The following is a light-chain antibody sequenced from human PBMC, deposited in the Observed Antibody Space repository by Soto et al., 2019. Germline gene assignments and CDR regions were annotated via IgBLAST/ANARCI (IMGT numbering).Light chain of an antibody. CDR3: SSYVTSSLVL. Sequence: QSALTQPASVSGSRGQSITVSCTGTTDVPASNSVSWYQQHPGQPPILIVYDVTKRPSGVSSRFSGSKSANTASLTISGLQVEDEADYYCSSYVTSSLVLFGGGTKLTVL. CDR2: DVT. J-gene: IGLJ2*01. CDR1: TDVPASNS. V-gene: IGLV2-14*01.